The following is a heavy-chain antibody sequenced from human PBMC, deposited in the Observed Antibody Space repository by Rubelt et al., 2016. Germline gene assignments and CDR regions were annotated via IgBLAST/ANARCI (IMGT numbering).Heavy chain of an antibody. D-gene: IGHD6-13*01. V-gene: IGHV4-39*07. CDR1: GGSISSSSYY. J-gene: IGHJ5*02. Sequence: QLQLQESGPGLVKPSETLSLTCTVSGGSISSSSYYWGWIRQPPGKGLEWIGSIYYSGSAYYNPSLMGAVTMYVDTSKNQCSLRLGSVTAADPAVYYCAGERQQLGQLLVTDWFDPWGQGTLVTVSS. CDR2: IYYSGSA. CDR3: AGERQQLGQLLVTDWFDP.